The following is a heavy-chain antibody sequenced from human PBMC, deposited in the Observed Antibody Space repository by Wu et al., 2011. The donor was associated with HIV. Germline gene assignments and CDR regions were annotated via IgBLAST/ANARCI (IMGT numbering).Heavy chain of an antibody. CDR3: ARGVVVAATRSFDL. J-gene: IGHJ2*01. Sequence: SVKVSCKASGYTFTGYYMHWLRQAPGQGLEWMGWINPNSGGTNYAQKFQGRVTMTRDTSISTAFMELRSLRSDDTAVYYCARGVVVAATRSFDLWGRGTLVTVSS. D-gene: IGHD2-15*01. V-gene: IGHV1-2*02. CDR1: GYTFTGYY. CDR2: INPNSGGT.